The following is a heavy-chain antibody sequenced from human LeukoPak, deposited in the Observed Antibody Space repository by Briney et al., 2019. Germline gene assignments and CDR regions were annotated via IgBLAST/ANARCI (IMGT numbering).Heavy chain of an antibody. CDR1: GGSISSTNW. D-gene: IGHD1-1*01. CDR2: INRNGVFM. V-gene: IGHV3-21*01. Sequence: ETLSLTCAVSGGSISSTNWWSWVRQPPGKGLEWVSSINRNGVFMFYADSVKGRFTISRDNAKNSLYLQMNSLRAEDTAVYYCARDGNLDVWGKGTTVTVSS. CDR3: ARDGNLDV. J-gene: IGHJ6*04.